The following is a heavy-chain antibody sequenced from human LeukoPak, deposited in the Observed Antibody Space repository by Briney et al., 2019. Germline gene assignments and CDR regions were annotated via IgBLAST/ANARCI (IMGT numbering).Heavy chain of an antibody. CDR2: ISAYNGNT. Sequence: ASVKVSCKASGYTFTSYGISWVRQAPGQGLEWMGWISAYNGNTNYAQKLQGRVTMTTDTSTSTAYMELRSLRSDDTAVYYCARVSVTLFGAVIILNAFDVWGQGTMVTVSS. D-gene: IGHD3-3*01. J-gene: IGHJ3*01. V-gene: IGHV1-18*01. CDR1: GYTFTSYG. CDR3: ARVSVTLFGAVIILNAFDV.